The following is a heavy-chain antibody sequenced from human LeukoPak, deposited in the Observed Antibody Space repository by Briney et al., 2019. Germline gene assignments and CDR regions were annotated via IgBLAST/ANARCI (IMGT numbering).Heavy chain of an antibody. CDR2: IYSGGST. D-gene: IGHD4-17*01. Sequence: GGSLRLSCAASGFTFSSYEMNWVRQAPGKGLEWVSVIYSGGSTYYADSVKGRFTISRDNSKNTLYLQMNSLRAEDTAVYYCARDLADGDYAADYWGQGTLVTVSS. CDR3: ARDLADGDYAADY. J-gene: IGHJ4*02. V-gene: IGHV3-53*01. CDR1: GFTFSSYE.